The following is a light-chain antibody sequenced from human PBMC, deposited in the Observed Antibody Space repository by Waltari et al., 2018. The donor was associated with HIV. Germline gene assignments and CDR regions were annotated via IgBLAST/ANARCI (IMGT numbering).Light chain of an antibody. CDR1: SSDVDTYNH. Sequence: QSALTQPASVSGSPGQSITISCTGSSSDVDTYNHVSWYQQHQGKIPKLIIYEVSSRPSGVSDRFSGSKSADTAALTISGLQAEDEADYYCSSFTTNNTRVFGGGTKLTVL. V-gene: IGLV2-14*01. CDR3: SSFTTNNTRV. J-gene: IGLJ3*02. CDR2: EVS.